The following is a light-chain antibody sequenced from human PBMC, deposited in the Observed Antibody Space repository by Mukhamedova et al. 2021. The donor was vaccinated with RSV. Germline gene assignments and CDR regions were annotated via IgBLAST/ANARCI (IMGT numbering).Light chain of an antibody. CDR3: QQSYDLPYI. J-gene: IGKJ2*01. V-gene: IGKV1-39*01. Sequence: WYQRRVHGKAPRLLIYGASSLKSGVSSRFSGSGSGTDFTLTISGLQPEDFASYYCQQSYDLPYIFGQGPKLEIK. CDR2: GAS.